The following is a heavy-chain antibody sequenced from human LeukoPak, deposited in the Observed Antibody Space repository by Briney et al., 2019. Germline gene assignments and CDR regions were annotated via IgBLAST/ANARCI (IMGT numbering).Heavy chain of an antibody. Sequence: PSETLSLTCAVYGGSFSGYYWSWIRQPPGKGLEWIGEINHSGSTNYNPSLKSRVTISVDTSKNQFSLKLSSVTAADTAVYYCARVSSCCLDYWGQGTLVTVSS. J-gene: IGHJ4*02. D-gene: IGHD2-2*01. CDR1: GGSFSGYY. CDR3: ARVSSCCLDY. V-gene: IGHV4-34*01. CDR2: INHSGST.